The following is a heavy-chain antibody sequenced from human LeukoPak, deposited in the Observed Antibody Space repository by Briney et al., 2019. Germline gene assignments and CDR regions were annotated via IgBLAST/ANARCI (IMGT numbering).Heavy chain of an antibody. V-gene: IGHV3-23*01. CDR2: ISGTGGST. Sequence: PGGSLRLSCAASGFSFSSYAMNWVRQAPGKGLEWVSLISGTGGSTYYADSVRGRFTISRDNSKNTLYLQMNSLRAEDTAVYYCAKGLNIAAAGTYYYYGMDVWGQGTTVIVSS. D-gene: IGHD6-13*01. J-gene: IGHJ6*02. CDR3: AKGLNIAAAGTYYYYGMDV. CDR1: GFSFSSYA.